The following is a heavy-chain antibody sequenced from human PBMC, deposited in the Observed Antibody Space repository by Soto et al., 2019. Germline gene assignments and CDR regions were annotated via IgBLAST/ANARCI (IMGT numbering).Heavy chain of an antibody. CDR2: ISDNGRDK. J-gene: IGHJ4*02. CDR3: AKDRSSSWSLDY. CDR1: GFTFRNYG. V-gene: IGHV3-30*18. D-gene: IGHD6-13*01. Sequence: GGSLRLSCAASGFTFRNYGMHWVRQAPDKGLEWVAVISDNGRDKSHADSVNGRFTISRDDSKNTLYLQMNSLRVEDTAVYYCAKDRSSSWSLDYWGQGTQVTVSS.